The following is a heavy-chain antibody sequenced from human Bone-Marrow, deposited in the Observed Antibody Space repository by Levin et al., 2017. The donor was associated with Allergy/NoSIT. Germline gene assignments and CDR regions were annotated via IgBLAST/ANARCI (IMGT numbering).Heavy chain of an antibody. D-gene: IGHD3-3*01. CDR1: GFTFSSYS. J-gene: IGHJ5*02. V-gene: IGHV3-21*01. CDR2: ISSSSSYI. CDR3: ARGRGTYYDFWSGYCWFDP. Sequence: PGGSLRLSCAASGFTFSSYSMNWVRQAPGKGLEWVSSISSSSSYIYYADSVKGRFTISRDNAKNSLYLQMNSLRAEDTAVYYCARGRGTYYDFWSGYCWFDPWGQGTLVTVSS.